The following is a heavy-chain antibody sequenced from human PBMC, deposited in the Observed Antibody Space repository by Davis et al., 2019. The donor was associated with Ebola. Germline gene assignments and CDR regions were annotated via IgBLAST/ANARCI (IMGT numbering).Heavy chain of an antibody. CDR3: ASRTTYYYDSSGYFFAH. D-gene: IGHD3-22*01. V-gene: IGHV3-23*01. Sequence: GESLKISCAASGFTFSSYAMSWVRQAPGKGPEWVSAISGSGGSTYYADSVKGRFTISRDNSKNTLYLQMNSLRAEDTAVYYCASRTTYYYDSSGYFFAHWGQGTLVTVSS. CDR2: ISGSGGST. CDR1: GFTFSSYA. J-gene: IGHJ5*02.